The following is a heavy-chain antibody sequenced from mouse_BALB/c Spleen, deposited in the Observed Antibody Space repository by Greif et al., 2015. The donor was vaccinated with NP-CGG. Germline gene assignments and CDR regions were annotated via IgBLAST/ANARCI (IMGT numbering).Heavy chain of an antibody. CDR2: IDPANGNT. J-gene: IGHJ4*01. V-gene: IGHV14-3*02. CDR1: GFNIKDTY. CDR3: AYGYDPYAMDY. Sequence: EVQLQKSGAELVKPGASVKLSCTASGFNIKDTYMHWVKQRPEQGLEWIGRIDPANGNTKYDPKFQGKATITADTSSNTAYLQLSSLTSEDTAVYYCAYGYDPYAMDYWGQGTSVTVSS. D-gene: IGHD2-2*01.